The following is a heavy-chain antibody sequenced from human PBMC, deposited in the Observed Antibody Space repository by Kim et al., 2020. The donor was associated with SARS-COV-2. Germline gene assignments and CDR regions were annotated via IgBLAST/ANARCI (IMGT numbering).Heavy chain of an antibody. Sequence: GGSLRLSCEVSGFSLSSYAMHWVRQAPGKGLEWLAVMSYDETYAQYAGSVKGRFAISRDNSKNTLYLEMNRLRVEDTAVYYCASLDGASPSYWGQGILVTVS. CDR3: ASLDGASPSY. CDR1: GFSLSSYA. V-gene: IGHV3-30*09. CDR2: MSYDETYA. D-gene: IGHD3-3*01. J-gene: IGHJ4*02.